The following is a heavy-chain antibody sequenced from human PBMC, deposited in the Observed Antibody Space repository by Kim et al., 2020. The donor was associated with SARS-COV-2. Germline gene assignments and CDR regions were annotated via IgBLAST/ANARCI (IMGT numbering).Heavy chain of an antibody. CDR2: INAGNGNT. V-gene: IGHV1-3*01. CDR1: GYTFTSYA. CDR3: ARDLHILTGYPRVYYYGMDV. D-gene: IGHD3-9*01. Sequence: ASVKVSCKASGYTFTSYAMHWVRQAPGQRLEWMGWINAGNGNTKYSQKFQGRVTITRDTSASTAYMELSSLRSEDTAVYYCARDLHILTGYPRVYYYGMDVWGQGTTVTVSS. J-gene: IGHJ6*02.